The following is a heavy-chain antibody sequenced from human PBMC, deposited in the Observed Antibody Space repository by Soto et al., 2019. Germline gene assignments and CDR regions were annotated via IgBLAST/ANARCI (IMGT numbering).Heavy chain of an antibody. CDR2: TYFRSRWYN. V-gene: IGHV6-1*01. Sequence: QLQQSGPGLVQPSQTLSLTSVISGASVSSNPAAWNWIRQSPSGGLEWLARTYFRSRWYNDYGASVRLPITNQPDTSAYQRSLYFHSVTPDDTAVYFCAATTWLQWYYMAVWGRGTTVTVSS. CDR3: AATTWLQWYYMAV. CDR1: GASVSSNPAA. D-gene: IGHD1-7*01. J-gene: IGHJ6*03.